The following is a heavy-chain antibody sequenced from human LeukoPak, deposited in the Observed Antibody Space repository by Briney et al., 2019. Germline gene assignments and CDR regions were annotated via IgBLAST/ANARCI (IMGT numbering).Heavy chain of an antibody. CDR2: IYYSGST. CDR3: ARGGGNSFGPYYYYGMDV. J-gene: IGHJ6*02. D-gene: IGHD4-23*01. CDR1: GGSISSGDYY. V-gene: IGHV4-61*08. Sequence: SETLSLTCTVSGGSISSGDYYWSWIRQPPGKGLEWIGYIYYSGSTNYNPSLKSRVTISVDTSKNQFSLKLSSVTAADTAVYHCARGGGNSFGPYYYYGMDVWGQGTTVTVSS.